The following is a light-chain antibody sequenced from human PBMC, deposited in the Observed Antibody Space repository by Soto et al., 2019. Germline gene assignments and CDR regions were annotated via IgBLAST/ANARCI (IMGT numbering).Light chain of an antibody. J-gene: IGKJ5*01. CDR2: DAF. Sequence: EIVLTQSPVTLSFSPCERATLSWSASQSVSRYLAWYQQKPDQAPRLLIYDAFNRATGIPARFSGSGSGTDFTLTISSLEPEDFVVYYCQQRSNWPITFGQGTRLEIK. V-gene: IGKV3-11*01. CDR1: QSVSRY. CDR3: QQRSNWPIT.